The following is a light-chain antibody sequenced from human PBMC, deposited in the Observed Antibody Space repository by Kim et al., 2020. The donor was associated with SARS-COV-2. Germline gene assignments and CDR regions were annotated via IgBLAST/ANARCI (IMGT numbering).Light chain of an antibody. J-gene: IGKJ5*01. V-gene: IGKV1-39*01. CDR1: QYISKY. CDR2: DAS. Sequence: DIQMTQSPSPLSASAGDRVTITCRTSQYISKYLNWYQQRGGEAPKLLVYDASTLHTGVPSRFSGGGSGTEFSLTIDGLQPEDFATYYCQQSYSIPITFGQGTRLEIK. CDR3: QQSYSIPIT.